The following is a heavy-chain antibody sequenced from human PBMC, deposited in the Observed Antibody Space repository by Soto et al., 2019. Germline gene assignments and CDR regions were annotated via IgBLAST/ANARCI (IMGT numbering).Heavy chain of an antibody. CDR3: AKYEGYYFDY. CDR1: GFTFSNYV. CDR2: ISENGAGK. J-gene: IGHJ4*02. D-gene: IGHD3-16*01. V-gene: IGHV3-23*01. Sequence: GGSLRLSCAASGFTFSNYVMGWVRQAPGKGLGWVSRISENGAGKYYADPVKGRFTVSRDNFKNTLYLQMNSLRAEDTAVYYCAKYEGYYFDYWGQGTLVTVSS.